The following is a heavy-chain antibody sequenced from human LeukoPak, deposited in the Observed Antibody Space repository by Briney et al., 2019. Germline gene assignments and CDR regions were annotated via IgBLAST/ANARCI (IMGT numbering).Heavy chain of an antibody. CDR3: AQIVGATWAFDY. CDR2: INPRGGST. D-gene: IGHD1-26*01. V-gene: IGHV1-46*01. CDR1: GYTFTSYY. Sequence: ASVKVSCKASGYTFTSYYMHWGRQAPGQGLEWMGIINPRGGSTSYAQKFQGRVTMTSDTSTDTVYMELSSLRSEDTAVYYCAQIVGATWAFDYWGQGTLVTVSS. J-gene: IGHJ4*02.